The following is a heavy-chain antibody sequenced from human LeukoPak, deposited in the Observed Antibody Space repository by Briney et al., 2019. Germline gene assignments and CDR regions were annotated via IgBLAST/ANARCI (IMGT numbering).Heavy chain of an antibody. CDR3: ARDRYDSSGYYSDFDY. D-gene: IGHD3-22*01. CDR2: IYYSGST. CDR1: GGSISSSSYY. V-gene: IGHV4-39*07. Sequence: PSETLSLTCTVSGGSISSSSYYWGWVRQPPGKGLEWIGSIYYSGSTYYNPSLKSRVTISVDTSKHQFSLKLSSVTAADTAVYYCARDRYDSSGYYSDFDYWGQGTLVTVSS. J-gene: IGHJ4*02.